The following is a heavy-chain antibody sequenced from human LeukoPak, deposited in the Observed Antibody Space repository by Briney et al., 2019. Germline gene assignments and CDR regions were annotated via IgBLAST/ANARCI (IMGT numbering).Heavy chain of an antibody. CDR3: ARDQGAAAGNRYYYYMDV. CDR2: IKQDGSEK. J-gene: IGHJ6*03. D-gene: IGHD6-13*01. Sequence: GGSLRLSCAASGFTFSSYAIHWVRQAPGKGLEWVANIKQDGSEKYYVDSVKGRFTISRDNAKNSLYLQMNSLRAEDTAVYYCARDQGAAAGNRYYYYMDVWGKGTTVTISS. CDR1: GFTFSSYA. V-gene: IGHV3-7*01.